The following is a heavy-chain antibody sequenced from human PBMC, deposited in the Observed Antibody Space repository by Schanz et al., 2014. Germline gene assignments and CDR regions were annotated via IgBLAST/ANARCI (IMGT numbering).Heavy chain of an antibody. Sequence: EVQVVESGGGLVQPGGSLRLSCAASGFNSDDYAMHWVRQAPGKGLEWVSNIPWNGAAIGYAGSVRGRFTISRDNSKNTLYLQMNSLRPEDTAVYYCARGGFGEVSYFDYWGQGTLVTVSS. CDR3: ARGGFGEVSYFDY. V-gene: IGHV3-9*02. J-gene: IGHJ4*02. D-gene: IGHD3-10*01. CDR2: IPWNGAAI. CDR1: GFNSDDYA.